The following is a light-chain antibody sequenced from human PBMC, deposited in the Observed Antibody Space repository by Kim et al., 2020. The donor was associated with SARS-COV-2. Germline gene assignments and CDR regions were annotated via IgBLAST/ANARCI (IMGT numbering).Light chain of an antibody. J-gene: IGKJ4*01. CDR3: QQYKSYAALT. V-gene: IGKV1-5*03. CDR1: QSISSW. Sequence: DIQMTQSPSTLSASVGDRVTITCRASQSISSWLAWYQQKPGKAPKLLIYKASSLESGVPSRFSGSGSGTEFTLTISSLQPDDFATYYCQQYKSYAALTLGGGTKVDIK. CDR2: KAS.